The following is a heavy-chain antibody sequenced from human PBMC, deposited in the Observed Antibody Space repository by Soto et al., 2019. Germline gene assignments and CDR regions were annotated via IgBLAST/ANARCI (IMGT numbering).Heavy chain of an antibody. CDR1: GGSISSGGYY. CDR3: ARRHCSGGSCYVDY. CDR2: IYYSGST. J-gene: IGHJ4*02. Sequence: QVQLQESGPGLVKPSQTLSLTCTVSGGSISSGGYYWSWIRQHPGKGLEWIGYIYYSGSTYYNPSLKSRVTISVDTSKNQFSLKLSSVTAADTAVYYCARRHCSGGSCYVDYWGQGTLVTVSS. V-gene: IGHV4-31*03. D-gene: IGHD2-15*01.